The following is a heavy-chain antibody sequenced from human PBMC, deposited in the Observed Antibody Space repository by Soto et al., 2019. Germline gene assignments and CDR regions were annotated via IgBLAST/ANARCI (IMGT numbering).Heavy chain of an antibody. CDR3: ARVIWSGYLTSDY. V-gene: IGHV3-48*02. D-gene: IGHD3-3*01. J-gene: IGHJ4*02. CDR2: ISSSSNTI. Sequence: EVQLVESGGGLGQPGGSLRLSCVVSGFTLSTSSMNWVRQAPGKGLEWVSYISSSSNTIYADSVKGRFTISRDNAKNSLYLQMNSLRDEDTAVYYCARVIWSGYLTSDYWGQGTRVTVSS. CDR1: GFTLSTSS.